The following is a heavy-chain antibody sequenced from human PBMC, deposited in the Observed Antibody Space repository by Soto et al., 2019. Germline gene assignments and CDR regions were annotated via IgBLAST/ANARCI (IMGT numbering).Heavy chain of an antibody. Sequence: EVQLVESGGGLVKPGGSLRLSCAASGFTFNNACMNWVRQAPGKGLEWVGRINSKTDGGTTDYAEPVKDRFTISRDDSKNTLYLQINSLKTEDTAVYYCSKRGVATSYWGQGTLVTVSS. CDR1: GFTFNNAC. D-gene: IGHD5-12*01. CDR2: INSKTDGGTT. V-gene: IGHV3-15*07. J-gene: IGHJ4*02. CDR3: SKRGVATSY.